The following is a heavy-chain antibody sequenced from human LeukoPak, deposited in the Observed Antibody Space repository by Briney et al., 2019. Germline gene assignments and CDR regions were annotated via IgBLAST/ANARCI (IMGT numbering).Heavy chain of an antibody. CDR2: IWYDGSNK. CDR1: GFTFSSYG. J-gene: IGHJ6*02. D-gene: IGHD6-19*01. V-gene: IGHV3-33*01. CDR3: ARDRRIAVAGGVPHYYYGMDV. Sequence: PGRSLRLSCAASGFTFSSYGMHWVRQAPGKGLEWVAVIWYDGSNKYYADSVKGRFTISRDNSKNTLYLQMNSLRAEDTAVYYCARDRRIAVAGGVPHYYYGMDVWGQGTTVTVSS.